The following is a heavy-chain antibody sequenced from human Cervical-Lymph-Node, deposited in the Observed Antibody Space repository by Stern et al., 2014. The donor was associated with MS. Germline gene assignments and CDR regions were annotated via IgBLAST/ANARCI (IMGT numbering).Heavy chain of an antibody. CDR2: IYPGDSDT. D-gene: IGHD3-22*01. J-gene: IGHJ6*02. Sequence: EVQLEESGAEVKKPGESLKISCKGSGYSFTSYWIGWGRQMPGKGMEWMGIIYPGDSDTRYSPSFQGQVTISADKSISTAYLHWSSLKASDTAMYYCARLDRFYGMDVWGQGTTVTVSS. CDR3: ARLDRFYGMDV. V-gene: IGHV5-51*01. CDR1: GYSFTSYW.